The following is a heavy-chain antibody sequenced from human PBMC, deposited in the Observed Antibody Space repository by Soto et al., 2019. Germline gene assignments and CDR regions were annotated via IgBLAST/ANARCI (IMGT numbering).Heavy chain of an antibody. V-gene: IGHV3-33*01. D-gene: IGHD3-22*01. Sequence: GGSLRLSCAASGFTFSSYGMHWVRQAPGKGLEWVAVIWYDGSNKYYADSVKGRFTISRDNSKNTLYLQMNSLRAEDTAVYYCAREYYYDSSGCIDYWGQGTLVTVSS. CDR3: AREYYYDSSGCIDY. J-gene: IGHJ4*02. CDR2: IWYDGSNK. CDR1: GFTFSSYG.